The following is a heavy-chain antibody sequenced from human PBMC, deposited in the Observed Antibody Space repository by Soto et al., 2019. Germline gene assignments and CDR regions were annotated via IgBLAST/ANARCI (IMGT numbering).Heavy chain of an antibody. J-gene: IGHJ1*01. CDR3: RRGKTQYF. CDR1: GGSVSGGTYS. D-gene: IGHD2-15*01. CDR2: IYRSGST. V-gene: IGHV4-30-2*01. Sequence: SETLSLTCEISGGSVSGGTYSWTWIRQPPGKGLEWIGYIYRSGSTYYNPSLKSRVSISADRSQTLFSMNLTSVTAADTAVYYCRRGKTQYF.